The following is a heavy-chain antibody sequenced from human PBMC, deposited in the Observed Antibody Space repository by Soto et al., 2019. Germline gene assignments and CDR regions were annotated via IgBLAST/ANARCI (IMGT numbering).Heavy chain of an antibody. Sequence: GGSLRLSCAASGFTFSSYAMSWVRQAPGKGLEWVSAISGSGGSTYYADSVKGRFTISRDNSKNTLYLQMNSLRAEDTAVYYCAKRPAYSSGWYLFDYWGQGTLVTVSS. J-gene: IGHJ4*02. CDR2: ISGSGGST. CDR1: GFTFSSYA. V-gene: IGHV3-23*01. CDR3: AKRPAYSSGWYLFDY. D-gene: IGHD6-19*01.